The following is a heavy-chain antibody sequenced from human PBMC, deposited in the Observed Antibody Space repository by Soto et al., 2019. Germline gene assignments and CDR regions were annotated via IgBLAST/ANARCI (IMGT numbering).Heavy chain of an antibody. D-gene: IGHD6-19*01. CDR1: GDSITYYY. V-gene: IGHV4-59*01. CDR2: MYYSGNT. J-gene: IGHJ6*02. Sequence: SETLSLTCTVSGDSITYYYWSWIRQSPGKGLEWIGNMYYSGNTDYNPSLKSRVTMSVDTSKNQFSLNLRSVTAADTAMYYCARSRRGAYSSGWYSPSGYYNYGIDVWGQGTKVTVSS. CDR3: ARSRRGAYSSGWYSPSGYYNYGIDV.